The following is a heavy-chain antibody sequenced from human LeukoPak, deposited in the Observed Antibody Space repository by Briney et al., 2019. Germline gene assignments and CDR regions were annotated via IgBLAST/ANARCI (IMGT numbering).Heavy chain of an antibody. CDR3: ARRYCSGADCYGGDSYYYMDV. CDR1: GGSFSGYY. V-gene: IGHV4-39*01. D-gene: IGHD2-2*01. Sequence: PSETLSLTCAVYGGSFSGYYWGWIRQPPGKGLEWIGSIYYSGRTYYNPSLKSRVTISVDTSKNQFSLRLTSVTAADTAVYYCARRYCSGADCYGGDSYYYMDVWGKGTTVTISS. J-gene: IGHJ6*03. CDR2: IYYSGRT.